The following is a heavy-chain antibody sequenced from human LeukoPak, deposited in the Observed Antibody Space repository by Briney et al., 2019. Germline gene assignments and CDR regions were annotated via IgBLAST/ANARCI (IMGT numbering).Heavy chain of an antibody. CDR3: ARVQWLPTETAMVRALGY. V-gene: IGHV1-8*01. CDR2: MNPNSGNT. D-gene: IGHD5-18*01. Sequence: GASVKVSCKASGYTFTSYDINWVRQATGQGLEWMGWMNPNSGNTGYAQKFQGRVTMTRNTSISTAYMELSSLRSEDTAVYYCARVQWLPTETAMVRALGYWGQGTLVTVSS. J-gene: IGHJ4*02. CDR1: GYTFTSYD.